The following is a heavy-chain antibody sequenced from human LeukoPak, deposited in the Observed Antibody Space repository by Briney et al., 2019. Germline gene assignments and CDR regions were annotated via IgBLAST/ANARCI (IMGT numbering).Heavy chain of an antibody. CDR2: IYYSGTT. V-gene: IGHV4-59*08. CDR3: ARAYSSSWYWNWFDP. J-gene: IGHJ5*02. D-gene: IGHD6-13*01. CDR1: GASIDSYY. Sequence: PSETLSLTCTISGASIDSYYWSWIRQPPGKGLEWIGYIYYSGTTYYNPSLKSRVTISVDTSKNQFSLKVSSVSAADTAVYYCARAYSSSWYWNWFDPWGQGTLVTVSS.